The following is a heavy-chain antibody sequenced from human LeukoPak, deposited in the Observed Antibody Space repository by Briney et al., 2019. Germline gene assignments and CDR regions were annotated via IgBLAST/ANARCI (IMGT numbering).Heavy chain of an antibody. CDR3: ARGPKRLSMVRGAPHFDY. V-gene: IGHV4-34*01. Sequence: SETLSLTCAVYGGSFSGYYWSWIRQPPGKGLEWIGEINHSGSTNYNPSLKSRVTISVDTSKNQFSLKLSSVTAADTAVYYCARGPKRLSMVRGAPHFDYWGQGTLVTVSS. D-gene: IGHD3-10*01. J-gene: IGHJ4*02. CDR2: INHSGST. CDR1: GGSFSGYY.